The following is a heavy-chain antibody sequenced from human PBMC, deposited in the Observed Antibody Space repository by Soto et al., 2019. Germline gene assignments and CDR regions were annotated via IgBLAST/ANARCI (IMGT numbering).Heavy chain of an antibody. V-gene: IGHV3-74*01. D-gene: IGHD4-4*01. J-gene: IGHJ6*03. CDR2: INSDGSST. CDR1: GFTFSSYW. Sequence: GGSLRLSCAASGFTFSSYWMHWVRQAPGKGLVWVSRINSDGSSTSYADPVKGRFTISRDNAKNTLYLQMNSLRAEDTAVYYCASSENSNPLGYYYYYMDVWGKGTTVTVSS. CDR3: ASSENSNPLGYYYYYMDV.